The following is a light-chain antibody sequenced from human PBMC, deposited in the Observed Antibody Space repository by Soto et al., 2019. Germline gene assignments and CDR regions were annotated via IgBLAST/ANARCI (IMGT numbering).Light chain of an antibody. CDR1: SSDVGSYTL. J-gene: IGLJ3*02. V-gene: IGLV2-23*03. Sequence: QSALTQPASVSGSPGQSITISCTGTSSDVGSYTLVSWYKQNPGKAPKLIIYEGTKRPSGVSNRFSGSKSGNTASLTISGIQAEDEADYYCCSYAGSPTFPWIFGGGTKVTVL. CDR2: EGT. CDR3: CSYAGSPTFPWI.